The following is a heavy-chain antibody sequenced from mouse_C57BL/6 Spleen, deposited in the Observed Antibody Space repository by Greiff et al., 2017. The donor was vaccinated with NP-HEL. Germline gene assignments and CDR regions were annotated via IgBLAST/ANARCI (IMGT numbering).Heavy chain of an antibody. CDR1: GYTFTSYW. CDR2: IDPSDSYT. CDR3: ARGYGSSLYYFDY. V-gene: IGHV1-69*01. J-gene: IGHJ2*01. D-gene: IGHD1-1*01. Sequence: QVQLKQPGAELVMPGASVKLSCKASGYTFTSYWMHWVKQRPGQGLEWIGEIDPSDSYTNYNQKFKGKSTLTVDKSSSTAYMQLSSLTSEDAAVYYCARGYGSSLYYFDYWGQGTTLTVSS.